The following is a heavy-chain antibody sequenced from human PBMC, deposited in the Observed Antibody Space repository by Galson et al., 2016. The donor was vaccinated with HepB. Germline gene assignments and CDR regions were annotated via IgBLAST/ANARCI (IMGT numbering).Heavy chain of an antibody. CDR1: GFAFSSYA. V-gene: IGHV3-23*01. Sequence: SLRLSCAASGFAFSSYAMSWVRQAPGKGLEWVSTISDSGTATHYADSVQGRFTISRDNSKNTLFLQMNSLRAEDMAAYYCSSRFGSSWGHFEYWGRGTVVTVSS. CDR3: SSRFGSSWGHFEY. J-gene: IGHJ4*02. D-gene: IGHD6-13*01. CDR2: ISDSGTAT.